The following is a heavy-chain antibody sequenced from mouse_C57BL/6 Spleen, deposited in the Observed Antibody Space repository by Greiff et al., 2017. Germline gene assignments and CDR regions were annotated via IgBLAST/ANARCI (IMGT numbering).Heavy chain of an antibody. CDR2: IWSGGST. CDR3: ARTGPHYAMDY. V-gene: IGHV2-2*01. CDR1: GFSLTSYG. Sequence: QVQLKESGPGLVQPSQSLSITCTVSGFSLTSYGVHWVRQSPGKGLEWLGVIWSGGSTDYNAAFISRLSISKDNSKSQVFFKMNNLQADDTAIYYCARTGPHYAMDYWGQGTSVTVSS. J-gene: IGHJ4*01.